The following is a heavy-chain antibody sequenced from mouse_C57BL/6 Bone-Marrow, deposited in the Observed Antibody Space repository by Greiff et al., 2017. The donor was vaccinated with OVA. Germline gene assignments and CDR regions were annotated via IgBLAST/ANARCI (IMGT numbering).Heavy chain of an antibody. CDR1: GFSLTSYA. Sequence: VQLQQSGPGLVAPSQSLSITCTVSGFSLTSYAISWVRQPPGKGLEWLGVIWTGGGTNYNSALKSRLSISKDNSKSQVFLKMNSLQTDDTARYYCARNWDTTVVGYFDVWGTGTTVTVSS. J-gene: IGHJ1*03. CDR2: IWTGGGT. CDR3: ARNWDTTVVGYFDV. D-gene: IGHD1-1*01. V-gene: IGHV2-9-1*01.